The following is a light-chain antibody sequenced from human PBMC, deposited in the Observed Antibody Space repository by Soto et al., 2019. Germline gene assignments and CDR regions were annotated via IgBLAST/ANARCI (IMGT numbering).Light chain of an antibody. CDR2: DVY. V-gene: IGLV2-14*01. J-gene: IGLJ1*01. Sequence: QSALTQPASVSGSPGQSITISCAGTSSDVGRYTYVSWYQQHPGKAPKLIIYDVYNRPSGVSNRFSGSKSGNTASLTISGLQAEDEADYYCTSYTSTSTPYVFGGVTKLTVL. CDR3: TSYTSTSTPYV. CDR1: SSDVGRYTY.